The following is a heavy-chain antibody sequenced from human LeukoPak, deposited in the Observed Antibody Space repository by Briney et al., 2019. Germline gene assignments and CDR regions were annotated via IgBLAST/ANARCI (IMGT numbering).Heavy chain of an antibody. CDR1: GFTFSAYA. D-gene: IGHD6-13*01. CDR3: AKRSSYSSSYYGDY. V-gene: IGHV3-23*01. J-gene: IGHJ4*02. CDR2: ISGSDGTI. Sequence: QSGGSLRLSCAASGFTFSAYAMSWVRQAPGKGPEWVSAISGSDGTIYYADSVKGRFTVSRDNSKNTLYLQMNSLRAEDSAIYYCAKRSSYSSSYYGDYWGQGTLVTVSS.